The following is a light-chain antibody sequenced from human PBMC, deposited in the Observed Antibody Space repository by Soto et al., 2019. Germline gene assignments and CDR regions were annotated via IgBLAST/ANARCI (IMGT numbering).Light chain of an antibody. CDR2: GAY. Sequence: IVMTQSPATLSVSPGKRATLSCRASQRVSSNLAWYQQKPGQAPRLLIYGAYTRATGVSARFIGSASGKAFTLIICCLQSEDYADYYCQQYTNWPQAFGPGT. CDR3: QQYTNWPQA. J-gene: IGKJ3*01. CDR1: QRVSSN. V-gene: IGKV3-15*01.